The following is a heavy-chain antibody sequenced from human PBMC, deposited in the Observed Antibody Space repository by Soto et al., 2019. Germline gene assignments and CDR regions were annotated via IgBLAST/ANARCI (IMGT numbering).Heavy chain of an antibody. CDR2: ISGSGGRT. J-gene: IGHJ6*02. V-gene: IGHV3-23*01. D-gene: IGHD5-12*01. Sequence: GGALRLSCGGSGVTFSRYAMSWGRQGPGKGVEGGSAISGSGGRTNYADSVKGRVTNSRDKSKNKLDLQKNSPRAEDTGGKYYANDLSRDGYNRHGYYYYGMDVWGQGTTVTVSS. CDR1: GVTFSRYA. CDR3: ANDLSRDGYNRHGYYYYGMDV.